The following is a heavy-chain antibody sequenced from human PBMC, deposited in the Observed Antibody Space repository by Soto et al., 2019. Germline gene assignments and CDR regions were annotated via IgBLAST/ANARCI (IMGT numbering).Heavy chain of an antibody. J-gene: IGHJ5*02. Sequence: PSETLSLTCTVSGGSISSYYWSWIRQPPGKGLEWIGYIYYSGSTNYNPSLKSRVTISVDTSKNQFSLKLSSVTAADTAVYYCARDVEGGELRWFDPWGQGTLVTVSS. V-gene: IGHV4-59*01. CDR2: IYYSGST. CDR1: GGSISSYY. CDR3: ARDVEGGELRWFDP. D-gene: IGHD3-16*01.